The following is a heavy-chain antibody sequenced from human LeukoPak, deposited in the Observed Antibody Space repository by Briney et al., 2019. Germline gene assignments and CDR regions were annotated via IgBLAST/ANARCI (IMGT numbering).Heavy chain of an antibody. D-gene: IGHD3-22*01. CDR2: ISWYSGSI. J-gene: IGHJ4*02. CDR1: GFTFDDYA. V-gene: IGHV3-9*01. Sequence: GGSLRLSCAASGFTFDDYAMHWVRQAPGKGLEWVSGISWYSGSIGYADSVKGRFTISRDNAKNSLYLQMNSLRAEDTALYYCAKEGALNYYDSSGYFPNYFDYWGQGTLVTVSS. CDR3: AKEGALNYYDSSGYFPNYFDY.